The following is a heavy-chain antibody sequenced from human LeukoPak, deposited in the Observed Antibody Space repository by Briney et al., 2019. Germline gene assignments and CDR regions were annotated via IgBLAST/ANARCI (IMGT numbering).Heavy chain of an antibody. CDR2: IYYTGIT. D-gene: IGHD3-16*01. CDR3: AASSGVTLGRF. V-gene: IGHV4-31*03. Sequence: ASETLSLTCTVSGGSISSGTHYYNWIRQHPGKGLEWIGYIYYTGITSYNPSLKSRVTMSVDTSMNQVSLKVTSLTAADTAVYYCAASSGVTLGRFWGQGALVTVSS. J-gene: IGHJ4*02. CDR1: GGSISSGTHY.